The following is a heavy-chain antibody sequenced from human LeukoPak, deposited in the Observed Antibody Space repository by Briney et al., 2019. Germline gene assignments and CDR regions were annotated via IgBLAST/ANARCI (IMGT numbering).Heavy chain of an antibody. CDR1: GGSISSGSYY. Sequence: SETLSLTCTVSGGSISSGSYYWSWIRQPAGKGLEWIGRIYTSGSTNYNPSLKSRVTISVDTSKNQFSLKLSSVTAADTAVYYCARDEVDSGYTYFDHWGQGTLVTVSS. CDR2: IYTSGST. D-gene: IGHD5-12*01. J-gene: IGHJ4*02. V-gene: IGHV4-61*02. CDR3: ARDEVDSGYTYFDH.